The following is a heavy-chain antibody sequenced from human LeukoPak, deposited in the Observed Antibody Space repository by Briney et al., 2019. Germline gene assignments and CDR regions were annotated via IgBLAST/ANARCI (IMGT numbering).Heavy chain of an antibody. CDR2: IYYSGST. Sequence: SPSETLSLTCTVSGGSISSYYWSWIRQPPGKGLEWIGYIYYSGSTNYNPSLKSRVTISVDTSKNQFSLKLSSVTAADTAVYYCAVAPSGAFDIWGQGTMVTVSS. CDR1: GGSISSYY. D-gene: IGHD7-27*01. V-gene: IGHV4-59*01. CDR3: AVAPSGAFDI. J-gene: IGHJ3*02.